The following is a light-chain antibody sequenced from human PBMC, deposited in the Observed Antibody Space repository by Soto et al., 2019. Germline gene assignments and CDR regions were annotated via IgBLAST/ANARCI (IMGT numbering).Light chain of an antibody. CDR3: ASYRSGPLYV. J-gene: IGLJ1*01. CDR1: SADVSTSNF. Sequence: QSGLTQPASVSGCPGQSITMSCTGISADVSTSNFVSWYQHHPGKGPRLILYDFTHRPSGISDRFSGSKSGDTASLTISGLRAEDEADYYCASYRSGPLYVFGAGTKVTVL. CDR2: DFT. V-gene: IGLV2-14*03.